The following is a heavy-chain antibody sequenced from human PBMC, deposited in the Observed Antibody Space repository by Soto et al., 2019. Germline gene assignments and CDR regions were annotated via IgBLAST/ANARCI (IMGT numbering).Heavy chain of an antibody. V-gene: IGHV4-61*01. J-gene: IGHJ5*02. Sequence: SETLSLTWTVSGRSISSGCYDWGRLRQQPGKGLEWIGYIYYSGSTNYNPSLKSRVTISVDTSKNQFSLKLSSVTAADTAVYYCARWVVVAANNWFDPWGQGTLVTVSS. CDR3: ARWVVVAANNWFDP. CDR2: IYYSGST. CDR1: GRSISSGCYD. D-gene: IGHD2-15*01.